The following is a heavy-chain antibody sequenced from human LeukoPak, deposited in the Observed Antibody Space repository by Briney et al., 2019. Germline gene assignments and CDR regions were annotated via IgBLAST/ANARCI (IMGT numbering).Heavy chain of an antibody. CDR3: ARASDDYYYDSSGYYYY. V-gene: IGHV1-69*06. Sequence: ASVKVSCKASGYTFTSYYMHWVRQAPGQGLEWMGGIIPICGSANYAQKFQGRVTITADKSTRTAYMELSSLRSEDTAVYYCARASDDYYYDSSGYYYYWGQGTLVTVSS. CDR1: GYTFTSYY. D-gene: IGHD3-22*01. J-gene: IGHJ4*02. CDR2: IIPICGSA.